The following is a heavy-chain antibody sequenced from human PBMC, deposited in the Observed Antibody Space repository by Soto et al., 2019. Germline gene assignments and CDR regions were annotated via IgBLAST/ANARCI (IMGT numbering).Heavy chain of an antibody. J-gene: IGHJ4*02. CDR3: TTGSVRYFDWLASTPDY. CDR1: GFTFSSYA. D-gene: IGHD3-9*01. Sequence: GGSLRLSCAASGFTFSSYAMSWVRQAPGKGLEWVSAISGSGGSTYYADSVKGRFTISRDNSKNTLYLQMNSLKTEDTAVYYCTTGSVRYFDWLASTPDYWGQGTLVTVSS. V-gene: IGHV3-23*01. CDR2: ISGSGGST.